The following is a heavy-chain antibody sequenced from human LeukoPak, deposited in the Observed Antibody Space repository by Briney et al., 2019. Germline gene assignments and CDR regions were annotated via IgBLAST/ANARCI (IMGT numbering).Heavy chain of an antibody. V-gene: IGHV3-74*01. D-gene: IGHD4-17*01. Sequence: GGSLRLSCAGSGVTFSTYWMHWVRQGPGKGLVWVSRISPDGSSTSYADSVKGRFTISRDNADKTLYLQMNSLRVDDTAVYYCARSVSEKYGRFDYWGQGAIVTVSS. J-gene: IGHJ4*02. CDR2: ISPDGSST. CDR1: GVTFSTYW. CDR3: ARSVSEKYGRFDY.